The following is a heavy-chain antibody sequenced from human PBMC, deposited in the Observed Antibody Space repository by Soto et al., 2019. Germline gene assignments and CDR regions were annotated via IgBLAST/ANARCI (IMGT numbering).Heavy chain of an antibody. CDR1: GYTFATYA. CDR2: INTGKGNT. Sequence: VCCQAPGYTFATYAIHWVRHAPGQRPEWMGWINTGKGNTRYSQKFQGRVTFARDTLATTVYLELSSLKSEDTAVYYCARESNVVLRSFFDYWGQGSLVTVSS. J-gene: IGHJ4*02. V-gene: IGHV1-3*04. D-gene: IGHD2-8*01. CDR3: ARESNVVLRSFFDY.